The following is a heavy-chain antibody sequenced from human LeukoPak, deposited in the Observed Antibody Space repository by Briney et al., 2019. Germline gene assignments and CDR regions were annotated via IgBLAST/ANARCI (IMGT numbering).Heavy chain of an antibody. CDR1: GFTFSSYG. D-gene: IGHD3-3*01. J-gene: IGHJ4*02. CDR3: AKYRTIFGVIGIDY. CDR2: ISGSGGTT. V-gene: IGHV3-23*01. Sequence: PGRSLRLSCAASGFTFSSYGMHWVRQAPGKGLEWVSAISGSGGTTYYADSVKGRFTISRDNSKNTLYLQMNSLRAEDTAVYFCAKYRTIFGVIGIDYWGQGTLVTVSS.